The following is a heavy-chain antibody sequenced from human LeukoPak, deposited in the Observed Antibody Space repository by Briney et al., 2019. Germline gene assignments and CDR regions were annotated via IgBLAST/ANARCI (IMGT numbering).Heavy chain of an antibody. CDR2: IYHSGST. CDR1: GYSISSGYY. J-gene: IGHJ4*02. Sequence: PSETLSLTCTVSGYSISSGYYWGWIRQPPGKGLEWIGSIYHSGSTYYNPSLKSRVTISVDTPKNQLSLKLSSVTAADTAVYYCAGLAVAGTFTETSWGQGTLVTVSS. D-gene: IGHD6-19*01. V-gene: IGHV4-38-2*02. CDR3: AGLAVAGTFTETS.